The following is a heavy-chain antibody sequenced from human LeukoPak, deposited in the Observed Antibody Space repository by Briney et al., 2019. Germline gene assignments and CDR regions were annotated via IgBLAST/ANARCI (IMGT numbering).Heavy chain of an antibody. CDR2: IYYSGST. D-gene: IGHD1-14*01. V-gene: IGHV4-59*01. Sequence: SETLSLTCTVSGGSISSYYWSWIRQPPGKGLEWIGCIYYSGSTNYNPSLKSRVTISVDTSKNQFSLKLSSVTAADTAVYYCARSPTRRAYFDYWGQGTLVTVSS. CDR3: ARSPTRRAYFDY. J-gene: IGHJ4*02. CDR1: GGSISSYY.